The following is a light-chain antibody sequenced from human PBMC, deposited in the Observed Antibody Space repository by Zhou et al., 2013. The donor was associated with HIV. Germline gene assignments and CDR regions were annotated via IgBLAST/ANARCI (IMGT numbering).Light chain of an antibody. CDR1: QTVSSNY. Sequence: ETLLTQSPGTLSLSPGERATLSCRASQTVSSNYLAWYQQKPGQAPRLLIYGASSRATGIPDRFSGSGSGTDFTLTISRLEPEDFAVYHCQQYGSPPLTFGQGTRLEIK. V-gene: IGKV3-20*01. J-gene: IGKJ5*01. CDR2: GAS. CDR3: QQYGSPPLT.